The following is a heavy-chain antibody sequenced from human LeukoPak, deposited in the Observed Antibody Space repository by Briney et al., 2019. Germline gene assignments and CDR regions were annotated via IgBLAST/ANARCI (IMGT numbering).Heavy chain of an antibody. CDR1: GGSFSGYY. CDR3: ARLRITTFGVVKYFDY. V-gene: IGHV4-34*01. Sequence: SETLSLTCAVYGGSFSGYYWSWIRQPPGKGLEWIEEINHSGSTNYNPSLKSRVTISVDTSKNQFSLELSSVTAADTAVYYCARLRITTFGVVKYFDYWGQGTLVTVSS. CDR2: INHSGST. D-gene: IGHD3-3*01. J-gene: IGHJ4*02.